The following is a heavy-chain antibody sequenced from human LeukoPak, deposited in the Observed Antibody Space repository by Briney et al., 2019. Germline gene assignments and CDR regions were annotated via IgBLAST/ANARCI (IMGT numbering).Heavy chain of an antibody. CDR2: IYSGGST. J-gene: IGHJ4*02. V-gene: IGHV3-66*01. Sequence: PGGSLRLSCAGSGFTFSSYWMHWVRQAPGKGLVWVSVIYSGGSTYYADSVKGRFTISRDNSKNTLYLQMNSLRAEDTAVYYCATIDYWGQGTLVTVSS. CDR1: GFTFSSYW. CDR3: ATIDY.